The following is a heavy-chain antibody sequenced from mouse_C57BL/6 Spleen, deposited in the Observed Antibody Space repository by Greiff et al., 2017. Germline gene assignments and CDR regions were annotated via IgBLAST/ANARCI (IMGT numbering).Heavy chain of an antibody. CDR3: SRCPRNSYFDY. Sequence: EVQLQQSGPELVKPGASVKISCKASGYSFTDYYMNWVKQSNGKSLEWIGVINPYYGTTSYNQKFKGKATLTVDQSSSTAYMQLNSLTSEESAVSYCSRCPRNSYFDYWGKGTTLTVSS. J-gene: IGHJ2*01. CDR1: GYSFTDYY. V-gene: IGHV1-39*01. CDR2: INPYYGTT. D-gene: IGHD2-1*01.